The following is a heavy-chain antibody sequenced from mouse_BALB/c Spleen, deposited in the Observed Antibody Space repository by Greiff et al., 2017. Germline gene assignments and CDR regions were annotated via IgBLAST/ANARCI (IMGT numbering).Heavy chain of an antibody. J-gene: IGHJ1*01. CDR3: AGGVSFYGGSYEVDWYFDD. Sequence: EVQVVESGGGLVKPGGSLKLSCAASGFTFSSYAMSWVRQTPEKRLEWVASISSGGSTYYPDSVKGRFTISRDNARNILYLQMISMRSEDAAMYYCAGGVSFYGGSYEVDWYFDDWGEGTTVTVSS. V-gene: IGHV5-6-5*01. CDR1: GFTFSSYA. D-gene: IGHD1-1*01. CDR2: ISSGGST.